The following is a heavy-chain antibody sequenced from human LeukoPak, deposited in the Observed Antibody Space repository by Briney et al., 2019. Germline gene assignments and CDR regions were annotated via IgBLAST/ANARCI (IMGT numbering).Heavy chain of an antibody. CDR2: INSDGINT. J-gene: IGHJ4*02. D-gene: IGHD3-22*01. CDR3: AFLGAYYYDSSGYFDY. CDR1: GFTFSNYW. Sequence: GGSLRLSCAASGFTFSNYWMHWVRQAPGKGLVWVSRINSDGINTSYADSVKGRFTISRDNSKNTLYLQMNSLRAEDTAVYYCAFLGAYYYDSSGYFDYWGQGTLVTVSS. V-gene: IGHV3-74*01.